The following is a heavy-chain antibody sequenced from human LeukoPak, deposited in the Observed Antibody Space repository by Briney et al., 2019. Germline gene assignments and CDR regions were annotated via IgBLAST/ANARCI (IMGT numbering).Heavy chain of an antibody. J-gene: IGHJ4*01. CDR2: IHYHENT. D-gene: IGHD3-9*01. CDR3: ATTFSDILTPSYVFDF. CDR1: GGSVASGSHY. Sequence: SETLSLTCSVSGGSVASGSHYWIWIRQPPGKGLEWIGSIHYHENTYSNPSLKSRVSMSIDASKNQFSLNLSSVSAADTAVFYCATTFSDILTPSYVFDFWGRGSLVTVSS. V-gene: IGHV4-39*01.